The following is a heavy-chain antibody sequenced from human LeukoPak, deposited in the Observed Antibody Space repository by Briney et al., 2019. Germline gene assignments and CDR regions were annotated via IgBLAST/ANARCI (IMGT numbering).Heavy chain of an antibody. CDR1: GFTFSSYS. V-gene: IGHV3-21*01. D-gene: IGHD2-2*01. J-gene: IGHJ4*02. Sequence: GGSLRLSCAASGFTFSSYSMNWVRQAPGRGLEWVSSISSSSSYIYYADSVKGRFTISRDNAKNSLYLQMNSLRAEDTAVYYCARSGYCSSTSCYGWYNWNYVNDYWGQGTLVTVSS. CDR2: ISSSSSYI. CDR3: ARSGYCSSTSCYGWYNWNYVNDY.